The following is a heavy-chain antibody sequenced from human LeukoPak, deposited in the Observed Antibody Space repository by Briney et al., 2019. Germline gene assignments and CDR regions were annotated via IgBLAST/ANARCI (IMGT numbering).Heavy chain of an antibody. V-gene: IGHV4-38-2*02. CDR2: IYHRGTT. D-gene: IGHD5-12*01. J-gene: IGHJ4*02. Sequence: SETLSLTCAVSGYSISSGYYWGWIRQPSGKGLEWIASIYHRGTTYYRSSLEGRLSISLDTSNNQFSLKVRSVTAEDTAVYYCAREDDYIAWYDYSSRDYWGQGILVTVSS. CDR3: AREDDYIAWYDYSSRDY. CDR1: GYSISSGYY.